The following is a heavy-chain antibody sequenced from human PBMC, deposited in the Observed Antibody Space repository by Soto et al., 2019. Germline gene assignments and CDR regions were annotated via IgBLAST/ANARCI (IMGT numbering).Heavy chain of an antibody. V-gene: IGHV1-69*12. J-gene: IGHJ4*02. D-gene: IGHD2-15*01. CDR2: IFPLVAMV. Sequence: QVHLVQSGAEMKKPGSSVKVSCKVSGGDLTNSGISWVRQAPGQGLEWMGGIFPLVAMVDYSQKFQGRVTITADEATTTAYIDLGSLRSEDTAVYCCAKEDGAAFKSGGQGTLVIVSS. CDR1: GGDLTNSG. CDR3: AKEDGAAFKS.